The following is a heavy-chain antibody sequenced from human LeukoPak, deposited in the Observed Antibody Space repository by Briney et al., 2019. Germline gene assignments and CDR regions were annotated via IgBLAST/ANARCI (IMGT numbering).Heavy chain of an antibody. CDR3: AREGDY. V-gene: IGHV4-61*02. CDR1: GGSISSGSYY. CDR2: IYTSGST. Sequence: SETLSLTCTVSGGSISSGSYYWSWIRQPAGKGLEWIGRIYTSGSTNYSPSLKSRVTISVDTSKNQLSLKLSSVTAADTAVYYCAREGDYWGQGTLVTVSS. J-gene: IGHJ4*02.